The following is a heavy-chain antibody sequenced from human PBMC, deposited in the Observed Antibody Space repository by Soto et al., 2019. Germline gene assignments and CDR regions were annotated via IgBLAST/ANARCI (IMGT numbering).Heavy chain of an antibody. D-gene: IGHD5-12*01. Sequence: SETLSLTCTVSGGSISSGGYYWSWIRQHPGKGLEWIGYIYYSGSTYYNPSLKSRVTISVDTSKNQFSLKLSSVTAADTAVYYCAAGRAWPRPPDYYYYGMDVWGQGTTVTVSS. J-gene: IGHJ6*02. CDR1: GGSISSGGYY. CDR3: AAGRAWPRPPDYYYYGMDV. CDR2: IYYSGST. V-gene: IGHV4-39*01.